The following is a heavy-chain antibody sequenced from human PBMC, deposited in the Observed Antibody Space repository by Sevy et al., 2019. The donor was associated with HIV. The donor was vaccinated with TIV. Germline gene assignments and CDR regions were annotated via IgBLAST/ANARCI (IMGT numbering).Heavy chain of an antibody. V-gene: IGHV4-4*02. CDR3: ARDEAAGNSFDI. CDR1: GGSISSSNW. J-gene: IGHJ3*02. D-gene: IGHD6-13*01. Sequence: SETLSLTCAVSGGSISSSNWWSWVRQPPGKGLEWIGENYRSGSTNYNPSLKSRVTISVDKSKNQFSLKLSSVTAADTAVYYCARDEAAGNSFDIWGQGTMVTVSS. CDR2: NYRSGST.